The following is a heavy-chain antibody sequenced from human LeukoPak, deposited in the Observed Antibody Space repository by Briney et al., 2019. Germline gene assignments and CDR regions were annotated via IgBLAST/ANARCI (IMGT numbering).Heavy chain of an antibody. CDR2: ISGSGGST. J-gene: IGHJ4*02. CDR1: GFTFSSYG. Sequence: GGSLRLSCAASGFTFSSYGMSWVRQAPGKGLEWVSAISGSGGSTYYADSVKGRFTISRDNSKNTLYLQMNSLRAEDTAVYYCAKSRGTAVTTRDLNFDYWGQGTLVTVSS. D-gene: IGHD4-17*01. CDR3: AKSRGTAVTTRDLNFDY. V-gene: IGHV3-23*01.